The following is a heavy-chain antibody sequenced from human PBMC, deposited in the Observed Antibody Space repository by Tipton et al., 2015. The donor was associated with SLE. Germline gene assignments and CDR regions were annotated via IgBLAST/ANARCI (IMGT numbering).Heavy chain of an antibody. D-gene: IGHD3-22*01. J-gene: IGHJ6*03. V-gene: IGHV4-59*08. CDR3: ARVGHGFDSSGYNSRYYYYMDV. CDR1: GDSINNYY. CDR2: IYYSGNT. Sequence: TLSLTCIVSGDSINNYYWSWIRQPPGKGLEWIGYIYYSGNTFYNPSLKGRVTISIDTSETQLSLQMTSVTAADAAVYYCARVGHGFDSSGYNSRYYYYMDVWGKGTTVTVSS.